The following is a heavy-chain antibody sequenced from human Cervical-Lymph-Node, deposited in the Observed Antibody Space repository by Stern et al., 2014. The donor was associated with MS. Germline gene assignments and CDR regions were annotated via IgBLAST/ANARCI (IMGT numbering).Heavy chain of an antibody. CDR1: GFSLSTSGLG. CDR2: IYWDDQK. J-gene: IGHJ4*02. Sequence: QITLKESGPALVKPTQTLTLTCTFSGFSLSTSGLGVGWIRQPPGEALEWLAYIYWDDQKRYSPSLKSRLTITKDTSKNQVVLTLTNVYPVDTATYYVTHRTAGPFDYWGQGTLVTVSS. V-gene: IGHV2-5*02. CDR3: THRTAGPFDY.